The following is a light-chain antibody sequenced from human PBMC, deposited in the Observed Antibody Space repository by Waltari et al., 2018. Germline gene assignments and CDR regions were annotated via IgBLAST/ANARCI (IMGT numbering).Light chain of an antibody. Sequence: DIQMTQSPSSLSASVGDRVIVTCRASQDINKELNWYQQKPGKAPTLLIYAASSLQTGVSSRFSGSGSGTDFTFTISSLQHEDVATYYCQQDYTTPFTFGPGTKLHIK. CDR1: QDINKE. V-gene: IGKV1-27*01. CDR3: QQDYTTPFT. CDR2: AAS. J-gene: IGKJ3*01.